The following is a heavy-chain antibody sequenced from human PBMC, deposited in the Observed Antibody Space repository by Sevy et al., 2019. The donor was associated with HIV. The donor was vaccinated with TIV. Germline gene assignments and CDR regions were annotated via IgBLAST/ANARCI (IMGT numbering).Heavy chain of an antibody. CDR1: AFTFSDHY. D-gene: IGHD6-13*01. V-gene: IGHV3-72*01. J-gene: IGHJ4*02. CDR2: IRNKADSYTT. Sequence: GGSLRLSCAASAFTFSDHYMEWVRQAPGKGLEWVGRIRNKADSYTTEYAASGKGRFTITSDAYKHSLHLLMNRLKTEETAVYYCASHAGIAAAGRVFDYWGQGTLVTVSS. CDR3: ASHAGIAAAGRVFDY.